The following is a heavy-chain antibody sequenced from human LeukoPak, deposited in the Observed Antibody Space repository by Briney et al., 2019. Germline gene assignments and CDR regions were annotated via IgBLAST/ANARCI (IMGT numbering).Heavy chain of an antibody. CDR2: ISYDGSNK. J-gene: IGHJ4*02. CDR3: AREIRGQSFDY. Sequence: PGRSLRLSCAASGFTFSSYGMHWVRQAPGKGLEWVAVISYDGSNKYYADSVKGRFTISRDNSKNTLYLQMNSLRAEDTAVYYCAREIRGQSFDYWGQGTLVTVSS. V-gene: IGHV3-30*03. D-gene: IGHD5-12*01. CDR1: GFTFSSYG.